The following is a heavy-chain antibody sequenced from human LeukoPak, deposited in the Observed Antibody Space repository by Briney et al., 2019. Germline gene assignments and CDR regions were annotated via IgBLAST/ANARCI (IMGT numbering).Heavy chain of an antibody. CDR3: AAAAGNTNCYYYMDV. V-gene: IGHV3-30*02. CDR1: GFTFSSYG. D-gene: IGHD6-13*01. J-gene: IGHJ6*03. CDR2: IRYDGSNK. Sequence: GGSLRLSCAASGFTFSSYGMHWVRQAPGKGLEWVAFIRYDGSNKYYADSVKGRFTISRDNSKNTLYLQMNSLRAEDTAVYYCAAAAGNTNCYYYMDVWGKGTAVTISS.